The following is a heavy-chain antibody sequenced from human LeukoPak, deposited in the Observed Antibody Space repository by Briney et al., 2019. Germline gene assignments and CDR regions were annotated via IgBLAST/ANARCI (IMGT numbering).Heavy chain of an antibody. V-gene: IGHV3-30*02. CDR3: AKSRGDDHYRLDY. J-gene: IGHJ4*02. D-gene: IGHD4-11*01. Sequence: GGSLRLSCATSGFTFSSYGMHWVRQAPGKGLEWVAFIRYDGSNKYYADSVKGRFTISRDNSKNTLYLQMNSLRAEDTAVYYCAKSRGDDHYRLDYWGQGTLVTVSS. CDR2: IRYDGSNK. CDR1: GFTFSSYG.